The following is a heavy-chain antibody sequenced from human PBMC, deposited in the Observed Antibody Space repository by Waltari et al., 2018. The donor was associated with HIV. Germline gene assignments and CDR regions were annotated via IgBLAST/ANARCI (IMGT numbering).Heavy chain of an antibody. D-gene: IGHD5-12*01. CDR1: GFTFSSYT. CDR3: ARYGGYSGPTLDY. Sequence: EVQLVESGGGLVKPGGSLRLSCAASGFTFSSYTMNWVRQAPGKGLEWVSSISYSSSYIYYADSLKGRFTISRDNAKNSLYLQMNSLRAEDTAVYYCARYGGYSGPTLDYWGQGTLVTVSS. V-gene: IGHV3-21*01. CDR2: ISYSSSYI. J-gene: IGHJ4*02.